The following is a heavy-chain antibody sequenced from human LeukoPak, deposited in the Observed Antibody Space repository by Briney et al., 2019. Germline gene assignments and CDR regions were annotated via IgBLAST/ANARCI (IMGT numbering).Heavy chain of an antibody. V-gene: IGHV4-61*02. CDR3: ASSRLRFLEWLLTFDY. J-gene: IGHJ4*02. CDR2: IYTSGST. Sequence: PSQTLSLTCTVSGGSISSGSYYWSWIRQPAGKGLEWIGRIYTSGSTNYNPSLKSRVTISVDTSKNQFSLKLSSVTAADTAVYYYASSRLRFLEWLLTFDYWGQGTLVTVSS. D-gene: IGHD3-3*01. CDR1: GGSISSGSYY.